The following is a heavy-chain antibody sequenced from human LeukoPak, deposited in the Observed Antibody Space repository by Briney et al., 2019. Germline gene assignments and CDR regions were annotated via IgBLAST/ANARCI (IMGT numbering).Heavy chain of an antibody. D-gene: IGHD3-22*01. CDR1: GYTFTGYY. CDR3: ARRGFISPLFAFDI. Sequence: GASVKVSCKASGYTFTGYYMHWVRQAPGQGLEWMGWINPNSGGTNYAQKFQGRATMTRDTSISTAYMELSRLRSDDTAVYYCARRGFISPLFAFDIWGQGTMVTVSS. V-gene: IGHV1-2*02. J-gene: IGHJ3*02. CDR2: INPNSGGT.